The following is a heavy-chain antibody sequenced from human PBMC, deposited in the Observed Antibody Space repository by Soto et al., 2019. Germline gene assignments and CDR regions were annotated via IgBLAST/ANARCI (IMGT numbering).Heavy chain of an antibody. J-gene: IGHJ6*02. CDR3: ARERDIVVVPAARNYGMDV. D-gene: IGHD2-2*01. V-gene: IGHV1-69*13. CDR1: GGTFSSYA. CDR2: IIPIFGTA. Sequence: GASVKVSCKASGGTFSSYAISWVRQAPGQGLEWMGGIIPIFGTANYAQKFQGRVTITADESTSTAYMELSSLRSEDTAVYYCARERDIVVVPAARNYGMDVWGQGTTVTV.